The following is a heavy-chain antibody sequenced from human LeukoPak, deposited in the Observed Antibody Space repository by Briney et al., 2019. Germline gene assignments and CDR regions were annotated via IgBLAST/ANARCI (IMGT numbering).Heavy chain of an antibody. Sequence: SETLSLTCTVSGDSINNHQWGWIRQPPGKGLEWIGYIHYSGRTNYHPSLKSRVTISIDTYKNQFSLNMNSVTSMDTAVYYCARVQIVSPTIRFDPWGQGTLVAVSS. CDR3: ARVQIVSPTIRFDP. D-gene: IGHD2-2*02. CDR2: IHYSGRT. J-gene: IGHJ5*02. CDR1: GDSINNHQ. V-gene: IGHV4-59*11.